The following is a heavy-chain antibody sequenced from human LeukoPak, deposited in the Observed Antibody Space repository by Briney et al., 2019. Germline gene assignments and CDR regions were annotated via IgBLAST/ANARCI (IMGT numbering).Heavy chain of an antibody. CDR2: IRYDGSNK. CDR3: AKDLHAGPHKNWFDP. V-gene: IGHV3-30*02. Sequence: TGGSLRLSCAASGFTFSSYGMHWVRQAPGKGLEWVAFIRYDGSNKYYADSVKGRFTISRDNSKNTLYLQMNSLRAEDTAVYYCAKDLHAGPHKNWFDPWGQGTLVTVSS. J-gene: IGHJ5*02. CDR1: GFTFSSYG. D-gene: IGHD4-11*01.